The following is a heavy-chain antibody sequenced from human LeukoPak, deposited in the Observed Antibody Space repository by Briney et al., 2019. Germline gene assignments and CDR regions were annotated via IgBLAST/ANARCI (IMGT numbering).Heavy chain of an antibody. Sequence: ASVKVSCKVSGYTLTELSMHWVRQAPGKGLEWMGGFDPEGGETIYAQKFQGRVTMTEDTSTDTAYMELSSLRSEDTAVYYCATGIAVAGFGPYFDYWGQGTLVTVSS. CDR1: GYTLTELS. CDR2: FDPEGGET. D-gene: IGHD6-19*01. CDR3: ATGIAVAGFGPYFDY. V-gene: IGHV1-24*01. J-gene: IGHJ4*02.